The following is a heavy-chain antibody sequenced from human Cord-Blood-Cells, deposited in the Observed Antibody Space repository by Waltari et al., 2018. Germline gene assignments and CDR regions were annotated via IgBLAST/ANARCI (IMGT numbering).Heavy chain of an antibody. CDR3: ARLIAAGDYYYGMDV. V-gene: IGHV4-34*01. D-gene: IGHD6-25*01. J-gene: IGHJ6*02. CDR2: INHSGST. CDR1: GGSFSGYY. Sequence: QVQLQQWGAGLLKPSETLSLTCDVYGGSFSGYYWSWIRQPPGKGLEWIGEINHSGSTNYNPSLKSRVTISVDTSKNQFSLKLSSVTAADTAVYYCARLIAAGDYYYGMDVWGQGTTVTVSS.